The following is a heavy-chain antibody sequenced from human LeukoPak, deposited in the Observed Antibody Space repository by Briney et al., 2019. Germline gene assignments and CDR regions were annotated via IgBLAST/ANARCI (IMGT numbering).Heavy chain of an antibody. V-gene: IGHV3-23*01. Sequence: GGSLRLSCAAPGFTFSSYAMSWVRQAPGKGLEWVSAISGSGGSTYYADSVKGRFTISRDNSKNTLYLQMNSLRAEDTAVYYCAPRGRITIFGVVISDLHYGMDVWGQGTTVTVSS. J-gene: IGHJ6*02. D-gene: IGHD3-3*01. CDR2: ISGSGGST. CDR3: APRGRITIFGVVISDLHYGMDV. CDR1: GFTFSSYA.